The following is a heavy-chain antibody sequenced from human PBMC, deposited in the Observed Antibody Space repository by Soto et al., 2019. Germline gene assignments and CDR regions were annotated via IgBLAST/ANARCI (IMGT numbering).Heavy chain of an antibody. D-gene: IGHD6-19*01. CDR3: ATYRPGSSGANWFEP. V-gene: IGHV1-69*01. J-gene: IGHJ5*02. Sequence: QLVQSGAEVKKPGSSVKVSCQAFGGTFSKYGVSWVRQAPGQGLQWMGGITPMLGTSTITQRFHDRVTLTADEFTTVAYMELNSLTSEDTAIYYCATYRPGSSGANWFEPWGQGPLVTASP. CDR1: GGTFSKYG. CDR2: ITPMLGTS.